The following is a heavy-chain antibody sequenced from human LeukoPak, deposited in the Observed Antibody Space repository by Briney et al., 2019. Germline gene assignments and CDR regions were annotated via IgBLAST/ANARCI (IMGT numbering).Heavy chain of an antibody. CDR2: IYHSGST. Sequence: PSETLSLTCAVYGGSFSGYYWSWIRQPPGKGLEWIGEIYHSGSTNYNPSLKSRVTISVDKSKNQFSLKLSSVTAADTAVYYCARDYPSSGIDYWGQGTLVTVSS. CDR1: GGSFSGYY. J-gene: IGHJ4*02. CDR3: ARDYPSSGIDY. D-gene: IGHD3-22*01. V-gene: IGHV4-34*01.